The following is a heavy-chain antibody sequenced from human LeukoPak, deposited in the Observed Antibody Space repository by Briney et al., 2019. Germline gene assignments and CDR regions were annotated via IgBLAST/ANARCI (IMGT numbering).Heavy chain of an antibody. J-gene: IGHJ6*02. CDR3: AKDISPGEWELLNYYYYGMDV. CDR2: ISGDGGST. CDR1: GFTFYDYA. Sequence: GGSLRLSCAASGFTFYDYAMHWVRQAPGKGLEWVSLISGDGGSTYYADSVKGRFTISRDNSKNSLYLQMNSLRTEDTALYYCAKDISPGEWELLNYYYYGMDVWGQGTTVTVSS. V-gene: IGHV3-43*02. D-gene: IGHD1-26*01.